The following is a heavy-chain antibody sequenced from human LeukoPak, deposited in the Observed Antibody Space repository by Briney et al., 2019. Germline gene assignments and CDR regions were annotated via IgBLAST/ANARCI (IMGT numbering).Heavy chain of an antibody. J-gene: IGHJ4*02. V-gene: IGHV3-64*03. Sequence: GGSLRLSCSASGFTFSRYAMHWVRQAPGKGLEYVSAISSNGGSTYYGDSVKGRFTISRDNSKNTLYLQMSSLRAEDTAVYYCVKARGIQLWSPGDYWGQGTLVTVSS. CDR1: GFTFSRYA. CDR3: VKARGIQLWSPGDY. D-gene: IGHD5-18*01. CDR2: ISSNGGST.